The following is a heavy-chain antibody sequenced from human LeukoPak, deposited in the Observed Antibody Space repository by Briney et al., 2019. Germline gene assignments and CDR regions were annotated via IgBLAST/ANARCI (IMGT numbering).Heavy chain of an antibody. V-gene: IGHV4-30-2*01. CDR3: ARAPNV. CDR2: IYHSGST. CDR1: GSSISSGGYS. J-gene: IGHJ6*02. Sequence: SETLSLTCAVSGSSISSGGYSWSWIRQPPGKGLEWIAYIYHSGSTNYNPSLKSRVTISVDRSKNQFSLKLSSVTAADTAVYYCARAPNVWGQGTTVTVSS.